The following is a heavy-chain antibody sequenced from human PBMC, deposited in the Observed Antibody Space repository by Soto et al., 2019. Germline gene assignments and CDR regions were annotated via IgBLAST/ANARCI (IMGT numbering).Heavy chain of an antibody. V-gene: IGHV4-30-4*01. CDR3: ARDTVSGFVDY. CDR2: IYYSGST. D-gene: IGHD3-3*01. J-gene: IGHJ4*02. Sequence: SETLSLTCTVSGGSISSGDYYWSWIRQPPGKGLEWIGYIYYSGSTYYNPSLKSRVTISVETSKNQFSLKLSSVTAADTAVYYCARDTVSGFVDYWGQGTLVTVSS. CDR1: GGSISSGDYY.